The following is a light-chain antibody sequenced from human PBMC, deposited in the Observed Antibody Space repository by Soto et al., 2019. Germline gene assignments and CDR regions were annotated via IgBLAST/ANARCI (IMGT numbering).Light chain of an antibody. CDR2: GAS. J-gene: IGKJ5*01. Sequence: VLTQSPGTLSLSPGERATLSCRASQSVRSTSLAWYQQKPGQAPRLLMYGASTRAPGIPDKFSGGGSETDFTLTISRLEPEDFAVYYCQHYGGSPPITFGQGTRLEIK. CDR1: QSVRSTS. V-gene: IGKV3-20*01. CDR3: QHYGGSPPIT.